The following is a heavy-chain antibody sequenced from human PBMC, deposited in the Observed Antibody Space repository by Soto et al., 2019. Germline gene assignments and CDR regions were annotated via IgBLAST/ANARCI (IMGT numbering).Heavy chain of an antibody. CDR1: GFTFCSYA. D-gene: IGHD1-26*01. J-gene: IGHJ4*02. CDR3: ARRGSGSYYDY. CDR2: ISGSGGST. V-gene: IGHV3-23*01. Sequence: EVPLLESGGGLVQPGGSLRLSCAASGFTFCSYAMSWVRQAPGKGLEWVSAISGSGGSTYYADSVKGRFTISRDNSKNTLYLQMNSLRAEDTAVYYCARRGSGSYYDYWGQGTLVTVSS.